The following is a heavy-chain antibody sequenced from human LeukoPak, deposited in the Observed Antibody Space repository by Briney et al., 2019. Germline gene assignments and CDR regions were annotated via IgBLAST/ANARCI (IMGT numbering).Heavy chain of an antibody. CDR1: GFTFSSYS. V-gene: IGHV3-21*04. Sequence: GGSLRLSCAASGFTFSSYSMNWVRQAPGKGLEWVSSISSSSSYIYYADSVKGRFTISRDNAKNSLYLQMNSLRAEDTAVYYCARVNVVGGSRWGYDYYYMDVWGKGTTVTISS. CDR3: ARVNVVGGSRWGYDYYYMDV. D-gene: IGHD1-26*01. CDR2: ISSSSSYI. J-gene: IGHJ6*03.